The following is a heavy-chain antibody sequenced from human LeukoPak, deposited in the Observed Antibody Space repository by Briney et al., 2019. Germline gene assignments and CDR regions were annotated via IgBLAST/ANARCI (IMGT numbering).Heavy chain of an antibody. CDR3: VRDHHWGFDS. Sequence: AGSLRLSCAASGFTFTSYSMNWVRQAPGKGLEWVSYIRSRPSTIYYADSVKGRFTISRDDAKNSLYLQMNSLRAEDTAIYYCVRDHHWGFDSWGQGTQVPVSS. CDR1: GFTFTSYS. V-gene: IGHV3-48*01. J-gene: IGHJ4*02. D-gene: IGHD7-27*01. CDR2: IRSRPSTI.